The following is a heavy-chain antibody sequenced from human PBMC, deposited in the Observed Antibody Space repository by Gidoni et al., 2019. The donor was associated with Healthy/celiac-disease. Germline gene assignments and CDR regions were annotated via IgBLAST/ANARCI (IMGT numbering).Heavy chain of an antibody. V-gene: IGHV3-33*01. Sequence: QAPGKGLEWVAVIWYDGSNKYYADSVKGRFTISRDNSKNTLYLQMNSLRAEDTAVYYCARDRDIVVVPVAPRELDPWGQGTLVTVSS. CDR2: IWYDGSNK. D-gene: IGHD2-2*01. J-gene: IGHJ5*02. CDR3: ARDRDIVVVPVAPRELDP.